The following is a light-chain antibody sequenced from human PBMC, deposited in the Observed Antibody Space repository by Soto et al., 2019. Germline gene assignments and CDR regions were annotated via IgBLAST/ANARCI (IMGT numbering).Light chain of an antibody. CDR3: AAWDDSLNGRYV. J-gene: IGLJ1*01. Sequence: QSVLTQPPSASGTPGQRVIISCSGSSSHIGSNTVNWYQQLPGTAPKLLIYRNNQRPSGVPDRFSGSKSGTSASLAISGLQSEDEADYYCAAWDDSLNGRYVFGTGTKLTVL. CDR1: SSHIGSNT. CDR2: RNN. V-gene: IGLV1-44*01.